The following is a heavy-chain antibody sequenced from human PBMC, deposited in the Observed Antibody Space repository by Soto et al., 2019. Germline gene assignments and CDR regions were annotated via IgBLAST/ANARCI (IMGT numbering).Heavy chain of an antibody. CDR2: IYYNGTT. V-gene: IGHV4-59*02. Sequence: VQLQESGEGLVKPSKTLSLTCTVSGGSVSSYHWTWIRQSPGKGLEWIGYIYYNGTTDYNPSLKSRVTISVSTSKRQFSLRLTSVTAADTAVYYCAREFFWRSSSSPTYYYYLDVWGKGTTVTVSS. CDR1: GGSVSSYH. J-gene: IGHJ6*03. CDR3: AREFFWRSSSSPTYYYYLDV. D-gene: IGHD6-6*01.